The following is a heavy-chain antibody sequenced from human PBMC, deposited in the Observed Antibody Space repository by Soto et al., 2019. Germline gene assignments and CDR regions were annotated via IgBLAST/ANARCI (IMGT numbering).Heavy chain of an antibody. V-gene: IGHV1-69*13. CDR2: IIPIFGTA. J-gene: IGHJ4*02. CDR3: ARSAAFEISGIAAAGSVRFDY. Sequence: EASVKVSCKASGGTFSSYAISWVRQAPGQGLEWMGGIIPIFGTANYAQKFQGRVTITADESTSTAYMELSSLRSEDTAVYYCARSAAFEISGIAAAGSVRFDYWGQGTLVTVSS. CDR1: GGTFSSYA. D-gene: IGHD6-13*01.